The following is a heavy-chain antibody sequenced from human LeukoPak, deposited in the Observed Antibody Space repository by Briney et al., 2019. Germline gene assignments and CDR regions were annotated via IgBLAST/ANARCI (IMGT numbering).Heavy chain of an antibody. D-gene: IGHD4-17*01. CDR3: AKPILPRDYGLDY. Sequence: GGSLRLSCAASGFFVNKYAMNWVRQAPGKGLEWVSTITGSGDTTYYADSVKGRFTISRDNSKNTLYLQMNSLRAEDTAVYYCAKPILPRDYGLDYWGQGTLVTVSS. CDR2: ITGSGDTT. J-gene: IGHJ4*02. CDR1: GFFVNKYA. V-gene: IGHV3-23*01.